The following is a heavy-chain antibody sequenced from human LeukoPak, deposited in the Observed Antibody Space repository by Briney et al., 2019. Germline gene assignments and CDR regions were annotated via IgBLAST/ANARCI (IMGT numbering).Heavy chain of an antibody. D-gene: IGHD4-17*01. V-gene: IGHV1-18*01. CDR1: GYTFTSYG. J-gene: IGHJ4*02. CDR2: ISAYNGNT. CDR3: ARANGDYVPYYFDY. Sequence: AAVKVSCKASGYTFTSYGISWGRQAPGQGLEWMGWISAYNGNTNYAQKFQGRVTMTIDTSTSTAYMELRSLRSDDTAVYYCARANGDYVPYYFDYWGQGTLVTVSS.